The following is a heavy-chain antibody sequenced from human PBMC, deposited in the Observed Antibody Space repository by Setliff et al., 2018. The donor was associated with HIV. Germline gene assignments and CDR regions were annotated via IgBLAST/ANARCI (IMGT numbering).Heavy chain of an antibody. J-gene: IGHJ4*02. D-gene: IGHD3-10*01. CDR1: GGSMSSSSYY. Sequence: PSETLSLTCTVSGGSMSSSSYYWGWIRQTPDKGLEWIGIIYYSGATYYNPSLTSRVTISVDTSRNQFSLKLRSVTAADTAAYYCARLGYVSGGFYKTPGPYYFDYWGQGDLVTVSS. CDR3: ARLGYVSGGFYKTPGPYYFDY. CDR2: IYYSGAT. V-gene: IGHV4-39*01.